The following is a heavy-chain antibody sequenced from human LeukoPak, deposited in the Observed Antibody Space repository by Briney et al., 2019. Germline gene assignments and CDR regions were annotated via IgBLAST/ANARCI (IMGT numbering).Heavy chain of an antibody. V-gene: IGHV3-7*01. CDR2: IKQDGSEK. CDR1: GFTFSSYW. Sequence: GGSLRLSCAASGFTFSSYWMSWVRQAPGKGLEWVANIKQDGSEKYYVDSVKGRFTISRDNAKNSLYLQMNSLRAEDTAVYYCASDMVRGVIHAFDIWGQGTMVTVSS. D-gene: IGHD3-10*01. J-gene: IGHJ3*02. CDR3: ASDMVRGVIHAFDI.